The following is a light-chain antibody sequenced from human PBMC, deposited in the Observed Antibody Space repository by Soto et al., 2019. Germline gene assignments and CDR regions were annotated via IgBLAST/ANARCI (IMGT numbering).Light chain of an antibody. J-gene: IGKJ1*01. V-gene: IGKV1-5*01. CDR1: QSISSW. CDR2: DAA. Sequence: DIQMTQSPSTLSAYVGDRVTITCRASQSISSWLAWYQQKPGKAPNLLIYDAASLEAGVPSRFRGSGTGTEFTLTINRLQPTDFSTYYCQQYNSYPWTFGQWTKVDIK. CDR3: QQYNSYPWT.